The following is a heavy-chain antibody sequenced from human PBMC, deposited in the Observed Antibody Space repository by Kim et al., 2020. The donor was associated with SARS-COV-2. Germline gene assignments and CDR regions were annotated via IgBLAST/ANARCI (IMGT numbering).Heavy chain of an antibody. V-gene: IGHV3-21*01. CDR1: GFTFSSYS. Sequence: GGSLRLSCAASGFTFSSYSMNWVRQAPGKGLEWVSSISSSSSYIYYADSVKGRFTISRDNAKNSLYLQMNSLRAEDTAVYYCAREQGLDGVCGGYVSEEGRYWFDPWGQGTMVTVSS. J-gene: IGHJ5*02. D-gene: IGHD5-12*01. CDR3: AREQGLDGVCGGYVSEEGRYWFDP. CDR2: ISSSSSYI.